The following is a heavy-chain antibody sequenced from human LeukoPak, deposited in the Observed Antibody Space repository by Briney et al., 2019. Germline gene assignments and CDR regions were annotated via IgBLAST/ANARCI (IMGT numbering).Heavy chain of an antibody. CDR2: FDPEDGET. D-gene: IGHD6-6*01. Sequence: GASVKVSCKVSGYTLTELSMHWVRQAPGKGREWMGGFDPEDGETIYAQKFQGRVTMTEDTSTDTAYMELSSLRSEDTAVYYCARGGDSSSWVPYYYYYYMDVWGKGTTVTVSS. CDR3: ARGGDSSSWVPYYYYYYMDV. CDR1: GYTLTELS. J-gene: IGHJ6*03. V-gene: IGHV1-24*01.